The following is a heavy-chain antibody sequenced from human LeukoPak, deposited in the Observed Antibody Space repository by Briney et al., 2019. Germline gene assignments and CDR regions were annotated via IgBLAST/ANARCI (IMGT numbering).Heavy chain of an antibody. Sequence: ASVKVSCKASGYTFTSYGIHWVRQAPGQGLEWMGRISTYTGNSNYAQKYQDRVTMTTDTSTSTAYMELRNLSSDDTAVYYCARGDSSSWNWFDPWGQGTLVTVSS. CDR2: ISTYTGNS. CDR1: GYTFTSYG. CDR3: ARGDSSSWNWFDP. V-gene: IGHV1-18*01. D-gene: IGHD6-13*01. J-gene: IGHJ5*02.